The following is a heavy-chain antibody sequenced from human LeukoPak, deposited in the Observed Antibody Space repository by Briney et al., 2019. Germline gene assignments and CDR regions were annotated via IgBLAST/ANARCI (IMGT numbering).Heavy chain of an antibody. J-gene: IGHJ3*02. V-gene: IGHV4-34*01. CDR2: INHSGST. Sequence: SETLSLTCAVYGGSFGGYYWSWIRQPPGKGLEWIGEINHSGSTNYNPSLKSRVTISVDTSKNQFSLKLSSVTAADTAVYYCAIYGSGSSPRDAFDIWGQGTMVTVSS. D-gene: IGHD3-10*01. CDR3: AIYGSGSSPRDAFDI. CDR1: GGSFGGYY.